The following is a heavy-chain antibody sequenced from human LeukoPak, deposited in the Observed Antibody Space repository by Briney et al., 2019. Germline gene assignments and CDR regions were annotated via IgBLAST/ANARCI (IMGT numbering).Heavy chain of an antibody. CDR3: AKDPRNILTGDYDDFDI. J-gene: IGHJ3*02. Sequence: EASVRVSCKASGYTFTGYYMHWVRQAPGQGLEWMGWINPNSGGTNYAQKFQGRVTMTRDTSISTAYMELSRLRSDDTAVYFCAKDPRNILTGDYDDFDIWGQGTMVIVSS. V-gene: IGHV1-2*02. CDR2: INPNSGGT. D-gene: IGHD3-9*01. CDR1: GYTFTGYY.